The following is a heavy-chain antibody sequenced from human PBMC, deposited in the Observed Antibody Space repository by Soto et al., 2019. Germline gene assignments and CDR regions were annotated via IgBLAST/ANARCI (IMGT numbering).Heavy chain of an antibody. CDR1: GGSFRGYY. CDR2: INHSGST. Sequence: LETLPLTCAVYGGSFRGYYWSWIRQPPGKGLEWIGEINHSGSTNYNPSLKSRVTISVDTSKNQFSLKLSSVTAADTAVYYCARVQGYCSGGSCTPGRAFDIWGQGTMVTVSS. V-gene: IGHV4-34*01. J-gene: IGHJ3*02. CDR3: ARVQGYCSGGSCTPGRAFDI. D-gene: IGHD2-15*01.